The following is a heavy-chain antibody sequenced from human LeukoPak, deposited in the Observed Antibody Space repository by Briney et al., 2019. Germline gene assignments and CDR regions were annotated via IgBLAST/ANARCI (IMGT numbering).Heavy chain of an antibody. CDR2: ISNNGGST. V-gene: IGHV3-64*01. CDR1: GFTFSSYT. CDR3: ARGGHHYDFWNGYIN. Sequence: GGSLRLSCAASGFTFSSYTMHWVRQAPGKGLEYVSTISNNGGSTYYANSVKGRFTISRDNSKNTLYLQMGSLRAEDMAVYYCARGGHHYDFWNGYINWGQGTLVTVSS. J-gene: IGHJ4*02. D-gene: IGHD3-3*01.